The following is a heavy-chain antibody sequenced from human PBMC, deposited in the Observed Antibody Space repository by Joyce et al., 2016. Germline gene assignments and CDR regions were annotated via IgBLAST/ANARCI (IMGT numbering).Heavy chain of an antibody. J-gene: IGHJ4*02. V-gene: IGHV2-5*02. CDR2: IYWDDDK. CDR3: AHTYIGSPFDY. D-gene: IGHD6-6*01. Sequence: QITLKESGPTLVKPTQTLTLTCPFSGFSLTTTEVGVGWIRRPPGKAREWLAIIYWDDDKRYRPSLKSRLTITKDSSKNQVVLRMTNMDPVDTGTYYCAHTYIGSPFDYWGQGTLVAVSS. CDR1: GFSLTTTEVG.